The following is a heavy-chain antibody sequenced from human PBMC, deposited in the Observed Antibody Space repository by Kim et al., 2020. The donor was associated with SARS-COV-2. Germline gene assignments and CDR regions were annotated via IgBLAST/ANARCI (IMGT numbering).Heavy chain of an antibody. V-gene: IGHV3-53*01. CDR3: ARAQWKVNSDYYYGMDV. D-gene: IGHD6-19*01. J-gene: IGHJ6*02. CDR2: IYSGGST. CDR1: GFTVSSNY. Sequence: GGSLRLSCAASGFTVSSNYMSWVRQAPGKGLEWVSVIYSGGSTYYADSVKGRFTISRDNSKNTLYLQMNSLRAEDTAVYYCARAQWKVNSDYYYGMDVWGQGTTVTVSS.